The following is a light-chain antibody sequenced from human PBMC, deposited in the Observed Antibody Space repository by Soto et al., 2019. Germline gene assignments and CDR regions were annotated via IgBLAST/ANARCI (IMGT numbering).Light chain of an antibody. CDR2: GAS. CDR1: QSVSSN. Sequence: ERVMTQSPAAVSMSPVERSTLSCSASQSVSSNLAWYQQKPGQAPRLLIYGASTRATGIPARFSGSGSGTEFTPPISSLQSADLAVYYCQQYNNWPRRTFGQGTKVDIK. CDR3: QQYNNWPRRT. J-gene: IGKJ1*01. V-gene: IGKV3-15*01.